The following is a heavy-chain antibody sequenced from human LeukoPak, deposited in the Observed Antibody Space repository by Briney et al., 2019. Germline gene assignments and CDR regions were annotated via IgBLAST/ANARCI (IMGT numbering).Heavy chain of an antibody. CDR3: ARDLGDSSSSRLAFDI. D-gene: IGHD6-6*01. Sequence: GGSRRLSWAASGFTFSSYSVSWVLEAGGKVVHGGSSISSSSSYIYYADSVKGRFTISRDNAKNSLYLQMHSLSAEDTAVYYCARDLGDSSSSRLAFDIWGQGTMVTVSS. J-gene: IGHJ3*02. V-gene: IGHV3-21*01. CDR2: ISSSSSYI. CDR1: GFTFSSYS.